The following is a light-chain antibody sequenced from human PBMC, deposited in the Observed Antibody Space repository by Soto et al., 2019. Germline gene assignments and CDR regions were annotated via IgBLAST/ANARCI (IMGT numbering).Light chain of an antibody. CDR1: SYDVGGYNF. J-gene: IGLJ1*01. CDR2: EVS. CDR3: SAWDNSLNGYV. Sequence: QSALTQPASVSGSPGQSITISCTGTSYDVGGYNFVSWYQQHPGKAPKLMIYEVSHRPSGVSNRFSGSKSGNTASLTISGLQAEDEADYYCSAWDNSLNGYVFGPGTKVTVL. V-gene: IGLV2-14*01.